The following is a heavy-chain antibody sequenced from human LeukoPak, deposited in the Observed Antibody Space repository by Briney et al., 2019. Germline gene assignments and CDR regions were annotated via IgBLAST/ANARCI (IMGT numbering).Heavy chain of an antibody. V-gene: IGHV1-69*04. D-gene: IGHD5-12*01. J-gene: IGHJ3*02. CDR1: GGTFSSYA. Sequence: GASVKVSCKASGGTFSSYAISWVRQAPGQGLEWMGRIIPILGIANYAQKFQGRVTITADKSTSTAYMELSSLRSEDTAVYYCARGSEEVATISDAFDIWGQGTMVTVSS. CDR2: IIPILGIA. CDR3: ARGSEEVATISDAFDI.